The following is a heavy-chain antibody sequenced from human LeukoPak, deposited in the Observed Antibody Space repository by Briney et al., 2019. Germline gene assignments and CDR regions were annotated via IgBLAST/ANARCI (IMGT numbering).Heavy chain of an antibody. V-gene: IGHV4-4*07. CDR1: GGSISIYY. Sequence: SETLSLTCNVSGGSISIYYWSWIRQPAGKGLEWIGSIYHSGSTNYNPSLKGRVTISVDTSKNQFSLKLSSVTAADTAVYYCARDIHVPRIREPYFDIWGEGTLVTVSS. D-gene: IGHD1-14*01. J-gene: IGHJ3*02. CDR3: ARDIHVPRIREPYFDI. CDR2: IYHSGST.